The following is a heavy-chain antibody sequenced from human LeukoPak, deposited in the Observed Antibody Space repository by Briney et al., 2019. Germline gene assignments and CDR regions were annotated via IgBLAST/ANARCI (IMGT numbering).Heavy chain of an antibody. V-gene: IGHV4-59*12. J-gene: IGHJ6*03. Sequence: SETLSLTCTVSGGSISSYYWSWIRQPPGKGLEWIGYIYYSGSTNYNPSLKSRVTMSVDTSKNQFSLKLSSVTAADTAVYYCARDRYSSSLKDYYYYMDVWGKGTTVTVSS. CDR1: GGSISSYY. CDR3: ARDRYSSSLKDYYYYMDV. D-gene: IGHD6-6*01. CDR2: IYYSGST.